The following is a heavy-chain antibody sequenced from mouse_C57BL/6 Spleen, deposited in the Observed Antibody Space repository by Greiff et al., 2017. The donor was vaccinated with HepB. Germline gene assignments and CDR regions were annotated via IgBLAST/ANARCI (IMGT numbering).Heavy chain of an antibody. Sequence: QVQLKESGAELVKPGASVKMSCKASGYTFTSYWITWVKQRPGQGLEWIGDIYPGSGSTNYNEKFKSKATLTVDTSSSTAYMQLSSLTSEDSAVYYCARASYGYDGPLYYAMDYWGQGTSVTVSS. CDR2: IYPGSGST. J-gene: IGHJ4*01. V-gene: IGHV1-55*01. CDR1: GYTFTSYW. CDR3: ARASYGYDGPLYYAMDY. D-gene: IGHD2-2*01.